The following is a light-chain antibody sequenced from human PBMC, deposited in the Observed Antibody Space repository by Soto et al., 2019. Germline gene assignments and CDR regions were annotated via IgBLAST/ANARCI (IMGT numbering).Light chain of an antibody. Sequence: AIQLTQSPSSLSASIGDRVTITCRASQAISTNLAWYQHKPGTVPNVLIYDASILESGVPSRFSGRGSGTDFTLIISSLQPEDFATYYCQQFRTYPTFGGGTKVEVQ. CDR1: QAISTN. V-gene: IGKV1-13*02. CDR2: DAS. CDR3: QQFRTYPT. J-gene: IGKJ4*01.